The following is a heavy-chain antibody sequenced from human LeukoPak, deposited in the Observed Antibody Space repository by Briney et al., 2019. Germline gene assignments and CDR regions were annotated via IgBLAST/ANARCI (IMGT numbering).Heavy chain of an antibody. CDR2: VTSDNRDT. CDR3: ARGSHEYWNDY. J-gene: IGHJ4*02. D-gene: IGHD1-1*01. V-gene: IGHV1-18*01. CDR1: GYNFSAYG. Sequence: ASVKVSCRASGYNFSAYGMTWVRQAPGQGLEWMGWVTSDNRDTKYAPKFQGRVTMTTDMSSTTAYMGLRSLRSDDTAVYYCARGSHEYWNDYWGQGTLVTVSS.